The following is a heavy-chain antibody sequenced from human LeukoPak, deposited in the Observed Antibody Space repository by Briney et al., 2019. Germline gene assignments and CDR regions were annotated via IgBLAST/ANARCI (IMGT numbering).Heavy chain of an antibody. D-gene: IGHD3-10*01. CDR2: IYGAGKT. CDR3: ARDTYYGSGSYYRYTFDS. V-gene: IGHV3-53*01. CDR1: GFSVSKNY. J-gene: IGHJ4*02. Sequence: GGSLRLSCAASGFSVSKNYMSWVRQAPGKGLEGVSVIYGAGKTHYADSVKGRFNISRDNSKNTLPLQMNSLRAEDTAVYYCARDTYYGSGSYYRYTFDSWGQGTMVTVSS.